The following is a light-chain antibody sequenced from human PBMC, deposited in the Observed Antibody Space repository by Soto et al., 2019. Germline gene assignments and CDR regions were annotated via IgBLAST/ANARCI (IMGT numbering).Light chain of an antibody. Sequence: EIVMTQSPATLSVSPGERATLSCRASQSVSSNLAWYKQKPGQAPRLLIYGAPTRATGIPARFSGSGSGTKFTLTISSLQSEDFAVYYCQQYNNWPPRVTFGQGTRLEIK. V-gene: IGKV3-15*01. CDR1: QSVSSN. CDR3: QQYNNWPPRVT. J-gene: IGKJ5*01. CDR2: GAP.